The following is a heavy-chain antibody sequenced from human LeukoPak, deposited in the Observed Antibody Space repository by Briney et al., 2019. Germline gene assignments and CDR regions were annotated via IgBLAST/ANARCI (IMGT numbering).Heavy chain of an antibody. CDR3: ASWYGSGDAFDI. Sequence: QPGRSLRLSCAASGFTFSSYVMHWVRQAPGKGLEWVAIISYDGSNEYYADSVKGRFTISRDNSKNTLYLQMNSLRAEDTAVYYCASWYGSGDAFDIWGQGTMVTVSS. J-gene: IGHJ3*02. D-gene: IGHD6-19*01. CDR2: ISYDGSNE. V-gene: IGHV3-30*04. CDR1: GFTFSSYV.